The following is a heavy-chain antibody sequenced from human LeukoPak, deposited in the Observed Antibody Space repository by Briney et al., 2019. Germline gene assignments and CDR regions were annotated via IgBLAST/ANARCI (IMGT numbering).Heavy chain of an antibody. J-gene: IGHJ4*02. D-gene: IGHD3-9*01. V-gene: IGHV1-69*05. Sequence: PVKVSCKASGGTFSSYAISWVRQAPGQGPEWMGGIIPIFGTANYAQKFQGRVTITTDESTSTAYMELSSLRSEDTAVYYCARATPHYDILTGYYTSGQFDYWGQGTLVTVSS. CDR3: ARATPHYDILTGYYTSGQFDY. CDR1: GGTFSSYA. CDR2: IIPIFGTA.